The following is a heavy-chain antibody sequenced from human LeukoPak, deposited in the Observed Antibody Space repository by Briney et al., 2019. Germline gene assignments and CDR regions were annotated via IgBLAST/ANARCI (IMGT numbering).Heavy chain of an antibody. Sequence: GASVKVSCKASGYSFTSYGISWVRQAPGQGLEWMGWISTYNGNTNYAQKLQGRVTMTTDTSTSTAYMELRSLRSDDTAVYYCARHYCSGGSCYGVFDYWGQGTLVIVSS. D-gene: IGHD2-15*01. J-gene: IGHJ4*02. CDR3: ARHYCSGGSCYGVFDY. CDR1: GYSFTSYG. CDR2: ISTYNGNT. V-gene: IGHV1-18*01.